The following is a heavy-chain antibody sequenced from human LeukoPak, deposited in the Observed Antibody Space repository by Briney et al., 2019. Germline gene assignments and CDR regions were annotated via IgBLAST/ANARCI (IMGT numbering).Heavy chain of an antibody. CDR3: ARAGGRSWFDP. J-gene: IGHJ5*02. V-gene: IGHV1-2*02. CDR1: GYTFTGYY. Sequence: ASVKVSCKASGYTFTGYYMHWVRQAPGQGLEWMGWINPNSGGTNYAQKFQGRVTMTTDTSMSTAYMELSRLTSGDTAVYYCARAGGRSWFDPWGQGTLVTVSS. CDR2: INPNSGGT.